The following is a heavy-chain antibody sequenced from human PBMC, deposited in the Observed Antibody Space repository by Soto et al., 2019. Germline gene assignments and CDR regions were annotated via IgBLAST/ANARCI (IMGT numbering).Heavy chain of an antibody. CDR2: ISGSDDST. J-gene: IGHJ6*02. D-gene: IGHD2-2*03. CDR1: GFTFSSYA. CDR3: ARDVGYCISTSCYPDYYYGMDV. V-gene: IGHV3-23*01. Sequence: PGGSLRLSCAASGFTFSSYAMGWVRQAPGKGLEWVSVISGSDDSTYYADSVKGRFTISRDNSKNTLYLQMNSLRAEDTAVYCCARDVGYCISTSCYPDYYYGMDVWGQGTTVTVSS.